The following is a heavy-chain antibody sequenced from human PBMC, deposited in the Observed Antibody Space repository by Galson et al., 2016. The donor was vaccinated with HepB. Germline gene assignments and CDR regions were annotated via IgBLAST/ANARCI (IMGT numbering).Heavy chain of an antibody. CDR3: ARDDRGGWYGFNYGMDV. D-gene: IGHD6-19*01. J-gene: IGHJ6*02. CDR1: GASISGYY. CDR2: IYYSGRT. Sequence: ETLSLTCTVSGASISGYYLSWIRQPPGKGLEWIGYIYYSGRTNYNPSLKSRFTISVDTSKNQFSLKLSSVTAAATAVYYCARDDRGGWYGFNYGMDVWGQGTTVTVSS. V-gene: IGHV4-59*01.